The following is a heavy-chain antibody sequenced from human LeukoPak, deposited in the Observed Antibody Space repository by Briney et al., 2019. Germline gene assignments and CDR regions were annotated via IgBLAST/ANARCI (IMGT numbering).Heavy chain of an antibody. V-gene: IGHV1-69*04. CDR2: IIPILGIA. J-gene: IGHJ6*02. Sequence: ASVKVSCKASGGTFSSYAISWVRQAPGQGPEWMGRIIPILGIANYAQKFQGRVTITADKSTSTAYMELSSLRSEDTAVYYCARGYGSEGMDVWGQGTTVTVSS. CDR3: ARGYGSEGMDV. CDR1: GGTFSSYA. D-gene: IGHD3-10*01.